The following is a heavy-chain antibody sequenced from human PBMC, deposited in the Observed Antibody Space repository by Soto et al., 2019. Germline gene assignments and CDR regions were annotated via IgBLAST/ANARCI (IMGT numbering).Heavy chain of an antibody. D-gene: IGHD3-3*01. J-gene: IGHJ6*03. CDR1: GHTFTSYD. CDR2: MNPNSGNT. CDR3: ARAAAWSGYNDYYYMDA. V-gene: IGHV1-8*01. Sequence: GASVKVSCKASGHTFTSYDINWVRQATGQGLEWMGWMNPNSGNTGYAQKFQGRVTMTRNTSISTAYMELSSLRSEDTAVYYCARAAAWSGYNDYYYMDAWGKGTTVTVSS.